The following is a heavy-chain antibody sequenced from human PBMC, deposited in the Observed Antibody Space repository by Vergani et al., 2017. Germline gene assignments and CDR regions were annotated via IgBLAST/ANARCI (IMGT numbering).Heavy chain of an antibody. CDR1: GGSISSYY. V-gene: IGHV4-59*08. CDR3: ARLRWGAYCGGDCFHDAFDI. D-gene: IGHD2-21*02. CDR2: IYYSGST. J-gene: IGHJ3*02. Sequence: QVQLQESGPGLVKPSETLSLTCTVSGGSISSYYWSWIRQPPGKGLEWIGYIYYSGSTYYNPSLQSRVTISVDTSKNQFSLKLSSVTAADTAVYYCARLRWGAYCGGDCFHDAFDIWGQGTMVTVSS.